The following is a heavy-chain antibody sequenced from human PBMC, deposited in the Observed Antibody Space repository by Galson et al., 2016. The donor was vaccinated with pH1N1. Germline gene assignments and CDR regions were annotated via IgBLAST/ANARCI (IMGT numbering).Heavy chain of an antibody. D-gene: IGHD6-19*01. CDR3: ARRSGWPNWFDP. J-gene: IGHJ5*02. CDR1: GGSISTTNYY. V-gene: IGHV4-39*01. Sequence: SETLSLTCIVSGGSISTTNYYWDWIRQPPGKGLEWIGSIYYSERTYYNLSLKSRVTISVDTSKNEFSLNLSSVTAADSAVYFCARRSGWPNWFDPWGQGTLVTASS. CDR2: IYYSERT.